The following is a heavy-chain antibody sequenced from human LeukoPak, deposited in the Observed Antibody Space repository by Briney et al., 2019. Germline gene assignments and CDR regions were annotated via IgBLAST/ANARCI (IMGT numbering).Heavy chain of an antibody. CDR3: ASLAYCGGDCAGRYYYYGMDV. CDR1: GGSISSYY. D-gene: IGHD2-21*02. V-gene: IGHV4-59*01. J-gene: IGHJ6*02. CDR2: IYYSGST. Sequence: SETLSLTCTVSGGSISSYYWSWIRQPPGKGLEWIGYIYYSGSTNYNPSLKSRVTISVDTSKNQFSLKLSSVTAADTAVYYCASLAYCGGDCAGRYYYYGMDVWGQGTTVTVSS.